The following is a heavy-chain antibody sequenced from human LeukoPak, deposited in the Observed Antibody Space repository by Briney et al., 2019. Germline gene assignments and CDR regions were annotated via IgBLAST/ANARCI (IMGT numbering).Heavy chain of an antibody. Sequence: ASVKVSCKASGYTFTGYYMQWVRQAPGQGLEWMGWINPNSGGTNYAQKFQGRVTMTRDTPISTAYMELSSLGYDDTAVYYCARDRGRELAADSWGQGTLVTVSS. J-gene: IGHJ4*02. V-gene: IGHV1-2*02. D-gene: IGHD3-16*01. CDR2: INPNSGGT. CDR1: GYTFTGYY. CDR3: ARDRGRELAADS.